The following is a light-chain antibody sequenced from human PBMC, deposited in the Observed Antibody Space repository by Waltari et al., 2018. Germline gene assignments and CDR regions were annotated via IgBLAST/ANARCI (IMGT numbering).Light chain of an antibody. J-gene: IGLJ1*01. CDR2: DVS. CDR1: SSDVGGYNY. V-gene: IGLV2-14*03. Sequence: QSALTQPASVSGSSGQSITISCTGTSSDVGGYNYVSWYQQHPGKAPKLMIYDVSNRAAGVSNRFSGSKSGNTASRTSSGLQAEDEADYYCSSYTSSSTYVFGTGTKVTVL. CDR3: SSYTSSSTYV.